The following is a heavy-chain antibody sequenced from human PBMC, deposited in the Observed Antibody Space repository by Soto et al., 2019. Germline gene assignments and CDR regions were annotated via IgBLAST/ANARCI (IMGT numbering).Heavy chain of an antibody. D-gene: IGHD1-1*01. Sequence: VKVSCKASGYTFTDYNLHWVRQAPGQGLEWMGSINPRNGDAVSAQKFQARVTMTRDASITTAYMELIRLTSPDTAVYYCARHRFTSGSDYFDYWGQGTLVTVSS. J-gene: IGHJ4*02. CDR1: GYTFTDYN. CDR3: ARHRFTSGSDYFDY. CDR2: INPRNGDA. V-gene: IGHV1-2*02.